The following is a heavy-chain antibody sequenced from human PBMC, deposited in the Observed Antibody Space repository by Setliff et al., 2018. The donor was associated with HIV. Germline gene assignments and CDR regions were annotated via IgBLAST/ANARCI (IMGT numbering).Heavy chain of an antibody. V-gene: IGHV3-11*06. CDR2: ISSSSDSPT. D-gene: IGHD1-1*01. Sequence: GGSLRLSCAASGFRFSDYYMNWIRQAPGKGLEWLSYISSSSDSPTKYADSVQGRFTISRDDSKNTLFLQLNTLRPEDTAVYYCASARIPTGGTSTSLDYWGQGALVTVSS. CDR1: GFRFSDYY. J-gene: IGHJ4*02. CDR3: ASARIPTGGTSTSLDY.